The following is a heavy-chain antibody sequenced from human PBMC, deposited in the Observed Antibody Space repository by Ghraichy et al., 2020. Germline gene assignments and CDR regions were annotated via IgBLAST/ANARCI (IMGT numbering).Heavy chain of an antibody. V-gene: IGHV4-31*03. CDR2: IYYSGDT. J-gene: IGHJ5*02. CDR1: GGSISSSDYY. CDR3: ARSAPNNWFDP. Sequence: SETLSLPCTVSGGSISSSDYYWSWIRQHPGKGLEWIGYIYYSGDTYYNPSLKSRATISVDTSKNQFTLQLTSVTAADTAVYYCARSAPNNWFDPWGQGTLVSVSS.